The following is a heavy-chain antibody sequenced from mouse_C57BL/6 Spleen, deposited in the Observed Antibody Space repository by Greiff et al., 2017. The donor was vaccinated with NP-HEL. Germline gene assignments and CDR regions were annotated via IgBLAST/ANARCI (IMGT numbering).Heavy chain of an antibody. CDR2: IWSGGST. Sequence: QVQLQQSGPGLVQPSQSLSITCTVSGFSLTSYGVHWVRQSPGKGLEWLGVIWSGGSTDYNAAFISRLSISKDNSKSQVFFKMNSLQADDTAIYYCASYYYDYWDQGTTLTVSS. V-gene: IGHV2-2*01. J-gene: IGHJ2*01. CDR3: ASYYYDY. CDR1: GFSLTSYG.